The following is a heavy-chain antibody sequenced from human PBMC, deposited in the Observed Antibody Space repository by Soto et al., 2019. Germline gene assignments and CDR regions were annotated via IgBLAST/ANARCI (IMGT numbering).Heavy chain of an antibody. Sequence: QVQLVQSGAEVKKPGASVKVSCKASGYTFTSYDINWVRQATGQGLEWMGWMNPNSGNTGYAQKFQGRVTMTRNTSISTAYMELSSLRSEDTAVHYCARPDRGYCSAGSCSPRMGLGYAFDIWGQGTMVTVSS. CDR1: GYTFTSYD. CDR2: MNPNSGNT. V-gene: IGHV1-8*01. D-gene: IGHD2-15*01. CDR3: ARPDRGYCSAGSCSPRMGLGYAFDI. J-gene: IGHJ3*02.